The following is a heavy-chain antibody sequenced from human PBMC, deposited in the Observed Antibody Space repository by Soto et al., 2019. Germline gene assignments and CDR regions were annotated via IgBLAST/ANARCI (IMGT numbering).Heavy chain of an antibody. V-gene: IGHV4-39*01. CDR1: GGSITTYY. CDR2: ISYSGST. CDR3: ARHPSDFWFDP. D-gene: IGHD2-21*02. Sequence: SSETLSLTCTVSGGSITTYYWAWIRQIPGKGLEWIGNISYSGSTYYNPSLKSRLTISVDTSKNQFSLKLSSVTAADTAVYYCARHPSDFWFDPWGQGTLVTVSS. J-gene: IGHJ5*02.